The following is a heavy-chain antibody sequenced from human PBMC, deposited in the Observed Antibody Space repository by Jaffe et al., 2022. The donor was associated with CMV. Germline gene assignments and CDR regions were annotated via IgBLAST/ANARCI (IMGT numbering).Heavy chain of an antibody. Sequence: QVQLVQSGAEVKKPGASVKVSCKASGYTFTSYYMHWVRQAPGQGLEWMGIINPSGGSTSYAQKFQGRVTMTRDTSTSTVYMELSSLRSEDTAVYYCARSDTAMVRYYYGMDVWGQGTTVTVSS. CDR1: GYTFTSYY. V-gene: IGHV1-46*01. J-gene: IGHJ6*02. D-gene: IGHD5-18*01. CDR3: ARSDTAMVRYYYGMDV. CDR2: INPSGGST.